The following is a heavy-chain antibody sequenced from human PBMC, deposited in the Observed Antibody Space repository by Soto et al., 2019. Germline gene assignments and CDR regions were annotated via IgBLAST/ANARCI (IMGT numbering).Heavy chain of an antibody. CDR2: IYYSRST. CDR3: ARVWGGAFDI. Sequence: SETLSLTCTVAGGSSNDYYGSWIRQNARKGREWIGYIYYSRSTNYNPSLKSRVTISVDTSKNQFSLKLSSVTAADTAVYYCARVWGGAFDIWGQGTMVTVSS. V-gene: IGHV4-59*01. J-gene: IGHJ3*02. CDR1: GGSSNDYY. D-gene: IGHD3-10*01.